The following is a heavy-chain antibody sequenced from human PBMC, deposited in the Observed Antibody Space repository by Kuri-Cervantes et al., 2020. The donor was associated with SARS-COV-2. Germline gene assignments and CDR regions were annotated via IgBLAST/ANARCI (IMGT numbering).Heavy chain of an antibody. V-gene: IGHV4-39*01. D-gene: IGHD2-2*01. Sequence: GSLRLSCTVSGGSVSSGSYYWSWIRQPPGKGLEWIGYIYYSGSTYYNPSLKSRVTISVDTSKNQFSLKLSSVTAADTAVYYCARSRGYCSSTSCFHYYGMDVWGQGTTVTVS. CDR3: ARSRGYCSSTSCFHYYGMDV. CDR2: IYYSGST. CDR1: GGSVSSGSYY. J-gene: IGHJ6*02.